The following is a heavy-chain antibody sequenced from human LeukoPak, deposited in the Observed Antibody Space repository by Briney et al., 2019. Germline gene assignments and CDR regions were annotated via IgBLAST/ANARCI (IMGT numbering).Heavy chain of an antibody. Sequence: ASVKVSCKASGYTFTSYGISWVRQAPGQGLEWMGWIGAYNGNINYAQKFQGRVTMTTDTSTSTAYMELRSLRSDDTAVYYCAREGRGYRYGYFYYYDMDVWGQGTTVTVSS. V-gene: IGHV1-18*01. CDR3: AREGRGYRYGYFYYYDMDV. J-gene: IGHJ6*02. D-gene: IGHD5-18*01. CDR1: GYTFTSYG. CDR2: IGAYNGNI.